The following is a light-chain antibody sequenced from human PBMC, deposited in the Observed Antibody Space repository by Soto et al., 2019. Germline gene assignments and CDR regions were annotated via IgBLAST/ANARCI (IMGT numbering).Light chain of an antibody. V-gene: IGLV2-14*01. CDR1: SSDGGRYIY. CDR2: EIS. J-gene: IGLJ1*01. CDR3: SSYTSISADV. Sequence: QSALTQPASVSGSPGPALTTPCTGTSSDGGRYIYVSWYQQHPGKAPKLMVCEISTQASVVSNRCPGSKSGHTASSPISGLQAEDEAADCCSSYTSISADVSXAGTKGTVL.